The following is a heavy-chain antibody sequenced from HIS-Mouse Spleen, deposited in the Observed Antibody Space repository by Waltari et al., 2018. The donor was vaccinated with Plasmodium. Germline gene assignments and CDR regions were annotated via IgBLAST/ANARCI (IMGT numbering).Heavy chain of an antibody. CDR3: ARVGRRIWGAFDI. D-gene: IGHD3-16*01. CDR2: IYYSGST. CDR1: VVSISSYD. V-gene: IGHV4-59*01. Sequence: QVQLQESGPGLVKPSETLSLPCTVSVVSISSYDWSWFRQPPGKGLEWIGYIYYSGSTNYNPSLKSRVTISVDTSKNQFSLKLSSVTAADTAVYYCARVGRRIWGAFDIWGQGTMVTVSS. J-gene: IGHJ3*02.